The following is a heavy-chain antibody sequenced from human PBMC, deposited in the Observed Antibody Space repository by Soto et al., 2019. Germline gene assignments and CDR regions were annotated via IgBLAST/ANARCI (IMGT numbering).Heavy chain of an antibody. D-gene: IGHD3-22*01. Sequence: SSVKVSCKASGGTFSSYAISWVRQAPGQGLEWMGGIIPIFGTANYAQKFQGRVTITADESTSTAYMELSSLRSEDTAVYYCARSDSSGYPWEPWGQGTMVNVSS. CDR1: GGTFSSYA. V-gene: IGHV1-69*13. J-gene: IGHJ5*02. CDR3: ARSDSSGYPWEP. CDR2: IIPIFGTA.